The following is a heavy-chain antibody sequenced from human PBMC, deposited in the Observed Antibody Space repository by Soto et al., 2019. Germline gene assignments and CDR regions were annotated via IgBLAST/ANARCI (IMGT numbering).Heavy chain of an antibody. Sequence: PGGSLRLSCAASGFTFSSYWMHWVRQAPGKGLVWVSRINSDGSSTSYADYVKGRFTISRDNAKNTLYLQMNSLRAEDTVVYYCARVKGGSSWPEYYFDYWGQGTLVTVSS. V-gene: IGHV3-74*01. CDR1: GFTFSSYW. J-gene: IGHJ4*02. D-gene: IGHD6-13*01. CDR2: INSDGSST. CDR3: ARVKGGSSWPEYYFDY.